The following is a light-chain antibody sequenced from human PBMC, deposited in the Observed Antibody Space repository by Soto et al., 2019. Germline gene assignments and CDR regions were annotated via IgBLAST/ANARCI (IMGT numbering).Light chain of an antibody. J-gene: IGKJ1*01. Sequence: EIVMTQSPATLSVSPGERATLSCRASQSLVNDLAWYQQKPGQAPRLIIHGASSRATGVPDRITGSGSGTDFTLSISRLEPEDFAVYYCQQYGGSTRTFGQGTKVDIK. CDR3: QQYGGSTRT. CDR2: GAS. CDR1: QSLVND. V-gene: IGKV3-20*01.